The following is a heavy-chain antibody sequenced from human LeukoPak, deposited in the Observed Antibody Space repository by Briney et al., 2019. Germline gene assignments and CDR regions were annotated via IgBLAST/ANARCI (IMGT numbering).Heavy chain of an antibody. CDR1: GFIFSTYA. J-gene: IGHJ3*01. V-gene: IGHV3-23*01. CDR2: FDTDGNT. D-gene: IGHD1-26*01. CDR3: AKDKSGSRT. Sequence: GGSLRLSCAASGFIFSTYAMTWIRQAPGEGLEWVSTFDTDGNTYYTDSVRGRFSISRETSKNTLYLQMNSLRVEDTAVYYCAKDKSGSRTWGQGTMVTVSS.